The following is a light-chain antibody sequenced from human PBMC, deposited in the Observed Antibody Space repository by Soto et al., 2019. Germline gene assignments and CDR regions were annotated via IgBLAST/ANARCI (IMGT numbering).Light chain of an antibody. V-gene: IGKV3-11*01. CDR2: DAS. Sequence: TVLTQSPATLSLSPVEIAILSFMASQSVGDYLAWYQQKPGQAPRLLIYDASNRATGIPARFSGSGSGTDFTLTISSLEPEDFAVYYCQQRSNWPPITFGQGTRLEIK. CDR3: QQRSNWPPIT. J-gene: IGKJ5*01. CDR1: QSVGDY.